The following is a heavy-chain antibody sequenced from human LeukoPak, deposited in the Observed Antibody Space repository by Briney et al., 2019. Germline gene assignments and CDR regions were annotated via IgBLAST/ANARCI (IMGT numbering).Heavy chain of an antibody. V-gene: IGHV3-74*01. J-gene: IGHJ4*02. CDR3: VTSYCSGGSCYSASGY. CDR1: GFTFSSYW. D-gene: IGHD2-15*01. CDR2: INSDGSST. Sequence: HVGGSLRLSCAASGFTFSSYWMHWVRQAPGKGLVWVSRINSDGSSTSYADSVKGRFTISRDNAKNTLYLQMNSLRAEDSAVYYCVTSYCSGGSCYSASGYWGQGTLVTVSS.